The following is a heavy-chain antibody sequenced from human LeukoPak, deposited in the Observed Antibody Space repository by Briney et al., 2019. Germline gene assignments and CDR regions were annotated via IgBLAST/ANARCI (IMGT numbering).Heavy chain of an antibody. CDR1: GYTFTSYA. J-gene: IGHJ5*02. V-gene: IGHV7-4-1*02. CDR2: INTNTGNP. D-gene: IGHD2-15*01. CDR3: AREGVVAATDWFDP. Sequence: ASVKVSCKASGYTFTSYAMNWVRQAPGQGLEWMGWINTNTGNPTYAQGFTGRFVFSLDTSVSTAYLQISSLKVEDTAVYYCAREGVVAATDWFDPWGQGTLVTVSS.